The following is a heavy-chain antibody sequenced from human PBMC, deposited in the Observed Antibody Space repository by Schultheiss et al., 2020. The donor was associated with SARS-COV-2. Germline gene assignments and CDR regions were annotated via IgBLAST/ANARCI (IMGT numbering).Heavy chain of an antibody. V-gene: IGHV3-15*01. CDR2: IKSKTDGGTT. CDR1: GFTFSSYA. J-gene: IGHJ4*02. CDR3: ARCSFYDSSGYYDY. Sequence: GESLKISCAASGFTFSSYAMHWVRQAPGKGLEWVGRIKSKTDGGTTDYAAPVKGRFTISRDDSKNTLYLQMNSLKTEDTAVYYCARCSFYDSSGYYDYWGQGTLVTVSS. D-gene: IGHD3-22*01.